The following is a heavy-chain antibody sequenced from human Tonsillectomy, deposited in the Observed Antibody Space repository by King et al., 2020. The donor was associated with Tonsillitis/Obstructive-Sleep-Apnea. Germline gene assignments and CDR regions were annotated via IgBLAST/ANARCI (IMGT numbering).Heavy chain of an antibody. D-gene: IGHD6-13*01. CDR3: AKGTPAEGEDWFDP. J-gene: IGHJ5*02. V-gene: IGHV3-9*01. CDR1: GFTFDDYA. CDR2: ISWNSVSI. Sequence: EVQLVESGGGLVQPGRSLRLSCATSGFTFDDYAMHWVRLTPGKGLEWVSGISWNSVSIEYADSVKGRFTISRDNAKNSLYLQMNSLRPEDTALYYCAKGTPAEGEDWFDPWGQGTLVTVS.